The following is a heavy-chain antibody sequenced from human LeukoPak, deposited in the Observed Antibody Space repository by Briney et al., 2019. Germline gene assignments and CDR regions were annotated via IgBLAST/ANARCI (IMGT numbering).Heavy chain of an antibody. CDR1: GYTFTNYY. D-gene: IGHD3-10*01. J-gene: IGHJ4*02. CDR2: VNPSGINT. V-gene: IGHV1-46*01. Sequence: ASVKVSCKASGYTFTNYYIHWVRQAPGQGLEWMGLVNPSGINTNYAQKLQGRVTMTRGTSTRTVYMELSSLRSEDTAVYYCARDGNAGELFDYWGQGTLVTVSS. CDR3: ARDGNAGELFDY.